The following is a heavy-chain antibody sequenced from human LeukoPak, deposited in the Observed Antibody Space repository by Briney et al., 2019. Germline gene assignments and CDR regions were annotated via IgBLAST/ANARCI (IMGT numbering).Heavy chain of an antibody. V-gene: IGHV4-61*01. Sequence: ASETLSLTCTVSGGSISGSSYYWSWIRQPPGKGLEWIGYIYYSGSTNYNPSLKSRVTISVDTSKNQFSLKLSSVTAADTAVYYCARCGGDYYRDAFDIWGQGTMVTVSS. CDR3: ARCGGDYYRDAFDI. J-gene: IGHJ3*02. CDR1: GGSISGSSYY. CDR2: IYYSGST. D-gene: IGHD2-21*02.